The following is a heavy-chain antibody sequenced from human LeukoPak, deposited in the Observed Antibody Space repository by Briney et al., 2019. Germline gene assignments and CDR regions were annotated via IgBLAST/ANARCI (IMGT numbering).Heavy chain of an antibody. CDR2: IYPGDSDT. V-gene: IGHV5-51*01. CDR1: GYSFTSYW. J-gene: IGHJ3*02. Sequence: GESLKISCKGSGYSFTSYWIGWVRQMPGKGLEWMGIIYPGDSDTRYSPSFQGQATISADKSISTAYLQWSSLKASDTAMYYCARRLIAARVSDDAFDIWGQGTMVTVSS. CDR3: ARRLIAARVSDDAFDI. D-gene: IGHD6-6*01.